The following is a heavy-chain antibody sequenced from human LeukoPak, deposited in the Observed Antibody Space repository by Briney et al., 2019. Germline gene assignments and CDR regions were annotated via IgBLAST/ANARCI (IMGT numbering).Heavy chain of an antibody. CDR1: GYTFTSYD. CDR2: MTPNSGNS. Sequence: ASVKVSCKASGYTFTSYDINWVRQATGHGLEWMGWMTPNSGNSGFAQKFQGRDTMTRSTSISTAYMELGSLTSEDTAVYYCARNQRAIYDSSGYWSNWFDPWGQGTLVTVSS. CDR3: ARNQRAIYDSSGYWSNWFDP. J-gene: IGHJ5*02. V-gene: IGHV1-8*01. D-gene: IGHD3-22*01.